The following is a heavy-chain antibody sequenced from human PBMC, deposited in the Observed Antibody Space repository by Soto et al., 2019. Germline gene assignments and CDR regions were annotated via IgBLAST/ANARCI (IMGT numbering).Heavy chain of an antibody. CDR3: ARSSPLGPQGY. CDR1: GFTFRSYW. CDR2: IKDDGSDK. V-gene: IGHV3-7*01. Sequence: EVQLVESGGGLVQPGGSLRLSCAASGFTFRSYWMSWVRQAPGKGLEWVANIKDDGSDKYYVDSVKGRFTISRDNAKNSLYLQMNSLRVEDTAVYYCARSSPLGPQGYWGQGTLVTVSA. J-gene: IGHJ4*02.